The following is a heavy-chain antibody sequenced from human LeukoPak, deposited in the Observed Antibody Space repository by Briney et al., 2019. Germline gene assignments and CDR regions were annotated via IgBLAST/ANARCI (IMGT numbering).Heavy chain of an antibody. CDR2: INPSGGST. CDR3: ARDPKGSGSHFYFDY. V-gene: IGHV1-46*01. D-gene: IGHD1-26*01. J-gene: IGHJ4*02. Sequence: GSVKVSCKASGYTFTNNYMHWVRQAPGQGLEWMGIINPSGGSTSHAQKFRGRVTMTRDTSTSTVYMELSSLRSEDTAVYYCARDPKGSGSHFYFDYWGQGTLVSVSS. CDR1: GYTFTNNY.